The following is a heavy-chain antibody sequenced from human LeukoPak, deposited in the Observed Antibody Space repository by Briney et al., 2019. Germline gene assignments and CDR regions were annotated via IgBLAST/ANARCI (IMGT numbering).Heavy chain of an antibody. CDR2: INHSGST. CDR1: GGSFSGYY. J-gene: IGHJ4*02. CDR3: ARVRMAYWGSGPLFDY. D-gene: IGHD7-27*01. Sequence: SETLSLTCAVYGGSFSGYYWSWIRQPPGKGLEWIGEINHSGSTNYNPSLKSRVTISVDTSKNQFSLKLSSVTAADTAVYYCARVRMAYWGSGPLFDYWGQGTLVTVSS. V-gene: IGHV4-34*01.